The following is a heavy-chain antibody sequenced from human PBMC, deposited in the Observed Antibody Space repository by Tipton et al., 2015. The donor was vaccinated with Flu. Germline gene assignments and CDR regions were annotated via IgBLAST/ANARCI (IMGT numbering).Heavy chain of an antibody. CDR1: GGSFSGYY. Sequence: TLSLTCAVYGGSFSGYYWSWIRQPPGKGLEWIGEINHSGSTNYNPSLKSRVTISVDTSKNQFSLKLSSVTAADTAVYYCARVAGRWAWCGGDCPMYDYWGQGTLVTVSS. J-gene: IGHJ4*02. V-gene: IGHV4-34*01. D-gene: IGHD2-21*01. CDR2: INHSGST. CDR3: ARVAGRWAWCGGDCPMYDY.